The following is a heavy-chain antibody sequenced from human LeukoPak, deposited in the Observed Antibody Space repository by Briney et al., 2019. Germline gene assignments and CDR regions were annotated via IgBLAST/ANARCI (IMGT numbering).Heavy chain of an antibody. CDR2: INHSGST. CDR3: ARGVRGNCFDY. J-gene: IGHJ4*02. D-gene: IGHD5-12*01. Sequence: SETLSLTCAVYGGSFSGYYWSWIRQPPGKGLEWIGEINHSGSTNYNPSLKSRVTISVDTTKNQFSLQLSSVTPEDTAEYYCARGVRGNCFDYWGQGSLVIVSS. V-gene: IGHV4-34*01. CDR1: GGSFSGYY.